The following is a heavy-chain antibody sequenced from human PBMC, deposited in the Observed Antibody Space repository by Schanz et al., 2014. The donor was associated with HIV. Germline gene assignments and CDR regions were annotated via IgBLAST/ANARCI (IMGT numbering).Heavy chain of an antibody. V-gene: IGHV4-59*01. CDR1: GGSISRNY. CDR2: IYFSGST. J-gene: IGHJ3*02. CDR3: ARDQFRGAFDI. Sequence: QLQLQESGPGLVKPSETLSLICTVTGGSISRNYWTWIRQPPGKGLEWIGYIYFSGSTYLNPSLKSRVTILVDTSKNQFSLKLSSVTAADTAVYYCARDQFRGAFDIWGQGTMVTVSS.